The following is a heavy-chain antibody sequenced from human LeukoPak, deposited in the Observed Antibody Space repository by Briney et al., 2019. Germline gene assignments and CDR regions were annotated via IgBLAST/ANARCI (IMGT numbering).Heavy chain of an antibody. Sequence: ASVKVSCKVSGHSLTELSMHWVRQAPGKGLEWMGGFDPESGETVYAQKFQARFTMTEGAPTDTVYMELSSLTLEDTAVYYCASLLCYRDLIDHFGMDVWGKGTTVIVSS. CDR1: GHSLTELS. D-gene: IGHD3-10*02. V-gene: IGHV1-24*01. CDR2: FDPESGET. J-gene: IGHJ6*04. CDR3: ASLLCYRDLIDHFGMDV.